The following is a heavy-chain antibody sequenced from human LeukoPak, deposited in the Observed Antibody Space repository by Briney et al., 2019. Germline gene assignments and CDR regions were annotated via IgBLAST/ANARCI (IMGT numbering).Heavy chain of an antibody. CDR3: ARASGISMVWGALDG. V-gene: IGHV3-21*01. Sequence: PGGSLRLSCAASGFTFSSYSMNWVRQAPGKGLEWGSAISSSSSYIYYADSVKGRFTISRDNSKNSLYLQMTSLRAEDKAVYYCARASGISMVWGALDGWGQGTLVTVSS. J-gene: IGHJ4*02. CDR1: GFTFSSYS. CDR2: ISSSSSYI. D-gene: IGHD3-10*01.